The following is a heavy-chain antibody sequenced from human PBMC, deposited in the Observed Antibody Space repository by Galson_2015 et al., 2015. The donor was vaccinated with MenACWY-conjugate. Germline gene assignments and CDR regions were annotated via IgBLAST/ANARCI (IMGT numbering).Heavy chain of an antibody. V-gene: IGHV5-51*01. CDR2: LYPGDSDT. J-gene: IGHJ4*02. D-gene: IGHD6-6*01. Sequence: QSGAEVKKPGESLQISCKGSGYTFTRHWIGWVRQMPGKGLEWMGILYPGDSDTRCTPSFQGHVTISADKSINTAYLQWGSLEASDTAMYYCARQGFGSSSLDYWGQGTLVTVSS. CDR3: ARQGFGSSSLDY. CDR1: GYTFTRHW.